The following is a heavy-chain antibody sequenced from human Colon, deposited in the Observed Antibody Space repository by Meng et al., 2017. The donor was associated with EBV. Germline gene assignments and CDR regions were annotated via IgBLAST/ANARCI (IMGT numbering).Heavy chain of an antibody. CDR2: IYHDGTT. CDR1: GGSISTNHW. J-gene: IGHJ5*02. D-gene: IGHD4-17*01. CDR3: ARTNYGDYNWFDP. Sequence: QVQLQESGPGLVKPSGTLSLTCAVSGGSISTNHWWTWVRQPPGKGLEWIGEIYHDGTTHYNPSLKSRLTMSVDKSKNQFSLRLNSATAADTAVYFCARTNYGDYNWFDPWGQGTMVTVSA. V-gene: IGHV4-4*02.